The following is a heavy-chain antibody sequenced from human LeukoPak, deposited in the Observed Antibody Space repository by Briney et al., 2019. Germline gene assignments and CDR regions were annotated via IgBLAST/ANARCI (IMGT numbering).Heavy chain of an antibody. CDR3: VVSPNQDFYDY. CDR1: GVSMNSHY. CDR2: ISGSGST. Sequence: PSETLSPTCSVSGVSMNSHYLNWIRQPPGKGLEWIGFISGSGSTNYNPSLMSRVTMSLETSKRQFSLKLRSVTAADTAVYYCVVSPNQDFYDYWGQGILVTVSS. J-gene: IGHJ4*02. V-gene: IGHV4-4*09.